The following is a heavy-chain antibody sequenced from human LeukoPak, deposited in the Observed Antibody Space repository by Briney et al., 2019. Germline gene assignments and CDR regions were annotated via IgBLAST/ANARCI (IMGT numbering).Heavy chain of an antibody. D-gene: IGHD3-10*01. J-gene: IGHJ4*02. Sequence: PGGSLRLSCAASGFSISNDWMSWVRQAPGKGLEWVARVKSRSAGETTDYAAPVKGRFTISRDDSKNTLYLQMNSLKTEDTAVYYCTLIQGWGSGSYYRDFWGQGTLVTVFS. V-gene: IGHV3-15*01. CDR1: GFSISNDW. CDR3: TLIQGWGSGSYYRDF. CDR2: VKSRSAGETT.